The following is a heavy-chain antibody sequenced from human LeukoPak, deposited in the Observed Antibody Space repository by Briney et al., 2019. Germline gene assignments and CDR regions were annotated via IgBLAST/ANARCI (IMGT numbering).Heavy chain of an antibody. V-gene: IGHV4-59*01. CDR2: IYYSGST. CDR1: GGSISSYS. D-gene: IGHD3-22*01. CDR3: ARDPKDDTSGYYYFDY. J-gene: IGHJ4*02. Sequence: SSETLSLTCTVSGGSISSYSWSWIRQPPGKGLEWIGYIYYSGSTNYNPSLKSRVTISVDTSKNQFSLKLSSVTAADTAVYYCARDPKDDTSGYYYFDYWGQGTLVTVSS.